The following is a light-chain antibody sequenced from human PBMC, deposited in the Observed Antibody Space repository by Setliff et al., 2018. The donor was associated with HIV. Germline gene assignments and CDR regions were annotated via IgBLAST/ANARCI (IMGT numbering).Light chain of an antibody. CDR2: DVS. V-gene: IGLV2-14*03. CDR3: SSYTNTPLYV. Sequence: QSVLTQPASVSGSPGQSITISYTGTSSDVGGYNYVSWYQQHPGKAPKLMIYDVSNRPSGVSNRFSGSKSGNTAPLIISGLQPEDEADYYCSSYTNTPLYVFGTGTKVTVL. J-gene: IGLJ1*01. CDR1: SSDVGGYNY.